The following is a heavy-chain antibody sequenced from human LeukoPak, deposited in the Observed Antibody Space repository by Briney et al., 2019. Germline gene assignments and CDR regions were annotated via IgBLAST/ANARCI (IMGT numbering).Heavy chain of an antibody. D-gene: IGHD1-26*01. CDR1: GFSFSNYE. CDR2: INHSGST. J-gene: IGHJ4*02. V-gene: IGHV4-34*01. CDR3: ARVLLRDYFDY. Sequence: AGGSLRLSCAASGFSFSNYEMNWIRQPPGKGLEWIGEINHSGSTNYNPSLKSRVTISVDTSKNQFSLKLSSVTAADTAVYYCARVLLRDYFDYWGQGTLVTVSS.